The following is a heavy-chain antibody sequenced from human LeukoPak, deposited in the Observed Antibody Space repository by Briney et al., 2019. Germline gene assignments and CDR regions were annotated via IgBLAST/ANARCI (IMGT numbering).Heavy chain of an antibody. CDR3: ARFLDRPGYYMDV. Sequence: SETLSLTCAVSGGSISSGGYSWSWIRQPPGKGLEWIGYIYHSGSTYYNPSLGSRVTISVDRSKNQFSLKLSSVTAADTAMYYCARFLDRPGYYMDVWGKGTTVTVSS. CDR2: IYHSGST. CDR1: GGSISSGGYS. J-gene: IGHJ6*03. V-gene: IGHV4-30-2*01. D-gene: IGHD3-3*01.